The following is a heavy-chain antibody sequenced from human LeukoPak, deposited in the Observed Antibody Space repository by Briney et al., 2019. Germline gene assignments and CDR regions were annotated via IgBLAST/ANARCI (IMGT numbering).Heavy chain of an antibody. V-gene: IGHV4-59*01. D-gene: IGHD3-10*01. Sequence: SETLSLTCTVSGGSISSYYWSWLRQPPGKGLEGIGYIYYSGSTNYNPSLKSRVTISVDTSKNQFSLRLSSVTAADTAVYYCARESGTYYYGSGSEENWFDPWGQGTLVTVSS. CDR2: IYYSGST. CDR1: GGSISSYY. CDR3: ARESGTYYYGSGSEENWFDP. J-gene: IGHJ5*02.